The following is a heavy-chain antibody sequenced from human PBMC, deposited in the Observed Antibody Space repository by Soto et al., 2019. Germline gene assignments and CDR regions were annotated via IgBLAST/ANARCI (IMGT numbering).Heavy chain of an antibody. Sequence: SVKVSCKASGGTSSSYTISWVRQAPGQGLGWMGRIIPILGIANYAQKFQGRVTITADKSTSTAYMELRSLRSEDTAVYYCARDSLPKTMPTVWGQGTLVTVSS. CDR1: GGTSSSYT. CDR2: IIPILGIA. CDR3: ARDSLPKTMPTV. D-gene: IGHD2-2*01. J-gene: IGHJ4*02. V-gene: IGHV1-69*04.